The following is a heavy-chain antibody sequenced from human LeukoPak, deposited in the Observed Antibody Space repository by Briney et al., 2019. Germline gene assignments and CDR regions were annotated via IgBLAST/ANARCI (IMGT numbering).Heavy chain of an antibody. J-gene: IGHJ4*02. Sequence: PGGSLRLSCAASGFTFSSYWMHWVRQAPGKGLVWVSRINSDGSSTSYADSVKGRFTISRDNAKNTLYLQMNSMRAEDTAVYYCARALRYSSPFDYWGQGTLVTVSS. CDR3: ARALRYSSPFDY. V-gene: IGHV3-74*01. D-gene: IGHD6-13*01. CDR1: GFTFSSYW. CDR2: INSDGSST.